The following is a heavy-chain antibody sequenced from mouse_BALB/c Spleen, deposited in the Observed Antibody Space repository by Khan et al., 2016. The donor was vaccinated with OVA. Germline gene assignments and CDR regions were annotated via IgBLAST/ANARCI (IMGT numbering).Heavy chain of an antibody. Sequence: QVQLKESGPGLVAPSQSLSITCTISGFSLTNYGVHWVRQPPGKGLEWLVVIWSDGSTTYNSALRSRLTISKDNSKSQVFLIMNSLQTADTAMYFCSRQPYYHYNIMDYWGQGTSVTVSS. V-gene: IGHV2-6-1*01. CDR1: GFSLTNYG. CDR2: IWSDGST. CDR3: SRQPYYHYNIMDY. D-gene: IGHD2-10*01. J-gene: IGHJ4*01.